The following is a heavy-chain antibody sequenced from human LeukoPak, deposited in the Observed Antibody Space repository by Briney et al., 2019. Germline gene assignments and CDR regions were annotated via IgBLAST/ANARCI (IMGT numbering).Heavy chain of an antibody. D-gene: IGHD3-16*02. CDR3: ARGRLGELSSASFDY. CDR2: INHSGST. V-gene: IGHV4-34*01. J-gene: IGHJ4*02. CDR1: GGSFSGYY. Sequence: SETLSLTCAVYGGSFSGYYWSWIRQPPGKGLEWIGEINHSGSTNYNPSLKSRVTISVDTSKNQFSLKLSSVTAADTAVYYRARGRLGELSSASFDYWGQGTLVTVSS.